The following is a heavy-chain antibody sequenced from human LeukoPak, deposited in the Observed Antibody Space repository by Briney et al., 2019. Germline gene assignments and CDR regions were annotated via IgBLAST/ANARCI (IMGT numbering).Heavy chain of an antibody. CDR1: GYTFTSYS. V-gene: IGHV1-3*01. J-gene: IGHJ4*02. CDR2: INAGNGKT. D-gene: IGHD3-22*01. CDR3: GRANPFYYDSSGPDY. Sequence: ASVKVSCKASGYTFTSYSTHWVRQAPGQRPEWMGWINAGNGKTEYSQNFQGRLSITTDTSATTAYMELTGLTSQDTAVYFCGRANPFYYDSSGPDYWGQGTLVTVSS.